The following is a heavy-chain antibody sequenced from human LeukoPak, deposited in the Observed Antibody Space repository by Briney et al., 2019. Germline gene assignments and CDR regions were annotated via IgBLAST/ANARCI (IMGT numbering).Heavy chain of an antibody. CDR3: ARHTLVAASSFDY. D-gene: IGHD2-15*01. J-gene: IGHJ4*02. CDR1: GGSMSNYY. Sequence: KPSETLSLTCSVSGGSMSNYYWSWIRQPPGKGLEWIAYIFYSGSTNYNPSLRSRVSLSVDTSKNQFSLKLRSVTAADTAVYYCARHTLVAASSFDYWGQGTLVTVSS. CDR2: IFYSGST. V-gene: IGHV4-59*08.